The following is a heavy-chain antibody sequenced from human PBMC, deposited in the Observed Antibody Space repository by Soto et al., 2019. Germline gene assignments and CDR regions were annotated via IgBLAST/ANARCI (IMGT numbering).Heavy chain of an antibody. J-gene: IGHJ4*02. V-gene: IGHV1-69*02. Sequence: QVQLVQSGAEVKKPGSSVKVSCKASGGTFSSYTISWVRQAPGQGLEWMGRIIPILGIANYAQKFQGRVTITADKSTSTAYKELSSLRSEDTAVYYCARVLYSGYLDYWGQGTLVTVSS. CDR1: GGTFSSYT. CDR2: IIPILGIA. D-gene: IGHD1-26*01. CDR3: ARVLYSGYLDY.